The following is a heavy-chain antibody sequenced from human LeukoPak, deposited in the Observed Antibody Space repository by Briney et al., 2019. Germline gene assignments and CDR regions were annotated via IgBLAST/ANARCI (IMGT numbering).Heavy chain of an antibody. V-gene: IGHV3-7*01. J-gene: IGHJ4*02. CDR1: GFTFSNYW. Sequence: GGSLRLSCAASGFTFSNYWMNWVRQAPGKGLEWVANIKQDGSEKYYVDSVKGRFTISRDNVKNSLFLQLNSLRDEDTAVYYCARRGESASYGDYRFDYWGQGTLVTVSS. D-gene: IGHD4-17*01. CDR3: ARRGESASYGDYRFDY. CDR2: IKQDGSEK.